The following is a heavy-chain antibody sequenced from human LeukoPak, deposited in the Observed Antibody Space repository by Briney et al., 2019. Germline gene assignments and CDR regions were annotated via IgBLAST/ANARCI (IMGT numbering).Heavy chain of an antibody. Sequence: PSETLSLTCTVSGGSITSGNYYWGWLRQPPGKGLEWIGSVYYSGSTYYNPSLKSRVTISRDTSKNQFSLKVNSVTAADTAVYYRARRTMNNFDYWGQGSLVTVSS. J-gene: IGHJ4*02. D-gene: IGHD1-1*01. CDR2: VYYSGST. V-gene: IGHV4-39*01. CDR1: GGSITSGNYY. CDR3: ARRTMNNFDY.